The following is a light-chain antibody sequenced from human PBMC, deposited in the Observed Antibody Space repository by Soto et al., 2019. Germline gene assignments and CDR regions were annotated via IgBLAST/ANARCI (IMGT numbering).Light chain of an antibody. CDR3: CSYAGSYTYV. CDR2: DVS. Sequence: QSALTQPRSESGSPGQSVTISCTGTSSDVGGYNYVSWYQQHPGKAPKLMIYDVSKRPSGVPDRFSGSKSGNTASLTISGLQAEDEADYYCCSYAGSYTYVFGGGSKVTVL. V-gene: IGLV2-11*01. J-gene: IGLJ2*01. CDR1: SSDVGGYNY.